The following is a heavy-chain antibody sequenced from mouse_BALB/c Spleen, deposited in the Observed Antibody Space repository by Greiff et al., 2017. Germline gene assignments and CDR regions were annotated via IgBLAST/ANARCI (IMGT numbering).Heavy chain of an antibody. J-gene: IGHJ4*01. Sequence: EVQLVESGGGLVKPGGSLKLSCAASGFAFSSYDMSWVRQTPEKRLEWVAYISSGGGSTYYPDTVKGRFTISRDNAKNTLYLQMSSLKSEDTAMYYCARHGPLLWLRQEGHYAMDYWGQGTSGTVSS. CDR3: ARHGPLLWLRQEGHYAMDY. CDR2: ISSGGGST. V-gene: IGHV5-12-1*01. CDR1: GFAFSSYD. D-gene: IGHD2-2*01.